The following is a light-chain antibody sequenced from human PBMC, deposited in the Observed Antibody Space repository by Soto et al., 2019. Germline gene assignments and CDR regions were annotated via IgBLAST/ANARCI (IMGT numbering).Light chain of an antibody. CDR1: SSDVGGYNY. V-gene: IGLV2-14*03. CDR3: PSYTSITTPDYV. CDR2: DVS. Sequence: QSALTQPASVSGSPGQSITISCTGTSSDVGGYNYVSWYQQHPDKAPKLLIYDVSDRPSGVSSRFSGSKSGNTASLTISGLQPEDEADYYCPSYTSITTPDYVFGTGTKLTVL. J-gene: IGLJ1*01.